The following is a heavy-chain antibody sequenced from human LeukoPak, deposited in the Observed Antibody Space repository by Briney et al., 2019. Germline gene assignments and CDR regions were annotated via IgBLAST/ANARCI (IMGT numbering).Heavy chain of an antibody. CDR2: IYYSGST. V-gene: IGHV4-39*01. CDR3: ARPTTVTTSSGAFDI. CDR1: GGSISSSSYY. D-gene: IGHD4-17*01. J-gene: IGHJ3*02. Sequence: SETLSLTCTVSGGSISSSSYYWGWIRQPPGKGLEWIGSIYYSGSTYYNPSLKSRVTISVDTSKNQFSLKLSSVTAADTAVYYCARPTTVTTSSGAFDIWAQGTMVTVSS.